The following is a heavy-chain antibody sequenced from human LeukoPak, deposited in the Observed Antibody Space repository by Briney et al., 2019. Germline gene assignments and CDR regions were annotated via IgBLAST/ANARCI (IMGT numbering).Heavy chain of an antibody. CDR3: ATRQGDGLDF. CDR2: IYYSGST. CDR1: GGSISSYY. D-gene: IGHD3-16*01. V-gene: IGHV4-59*01. J-gene: IGHJ4*02. Sequence: SETLSLTCTVSGGSISSYYWSWIRQPPGKGLEWIGYIYYSGSTNYNPSLKSRVTISVDTSKNQFSLKLSSVTAADTAVYYCATRQGDGLDFWGRGTLVTVSS.